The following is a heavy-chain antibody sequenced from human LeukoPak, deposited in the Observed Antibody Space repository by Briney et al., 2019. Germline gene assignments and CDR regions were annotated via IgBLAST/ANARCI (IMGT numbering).Heavy chain of an antibody. CDR3: ARRNNWNFDY. V-gene: IGHV5-51*01. J-gene: IGHJ4*02. D-gene: IGHD1-1*01. Sequence: GESLKISCKGSGYTFHSYWIAWVRQMPGKGLEWMGIIYPGDSDTRYSPSFQGQVTISADKSIRTAYLQWSSLKASDTAMYYCARRNNWNFDYWGQGTLVTVSS. CDR1: GYTFHSYW. CDR2: IYPGDSDT.